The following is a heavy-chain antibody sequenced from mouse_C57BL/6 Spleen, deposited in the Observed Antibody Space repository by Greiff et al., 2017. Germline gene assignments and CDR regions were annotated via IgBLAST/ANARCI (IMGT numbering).Heavy chain of an antibody. CDR3: ASLYYYGSRYYAMDY. CDR2: IDPANGNT. Sequence: VQLKQSVAELVRPGASVKLSCTASGFNIKNTYMHWVKQRPEQGLEWIGRIDPANGNTKYAPKFQGKATITADTSSNTSYLQLSSLTSEDTAIYYCASLYYYGSRYYAMDYWGQGTSVTVSS. CDR1: GFNIKNTY. J-gene: IGHJ4*01. V-gene: IGHV14-3*01. D-gene: IGHD1-1*01.